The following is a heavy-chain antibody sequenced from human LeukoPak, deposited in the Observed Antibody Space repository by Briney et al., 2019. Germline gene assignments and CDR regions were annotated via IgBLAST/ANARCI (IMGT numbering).Heavy chain of an antibody. J-gene: IGHJ4*02. CDR3: ARSIRLLSGYFDY. Sequence: PGRSLRLSCAASGFTFDDYAMHWVRQAPGKGLEWVSGISWNSGSIGYADSVKGRFTISRDNAKNSLYLQMNSLRAEDMALYYCARSIRLLSGYFDYWGQGTLVTVSS. D-gene: IGHD3-3*01. CDR1: GFTFDDYA. CDR2: ISWNSGSI. V-gene: IGHV3-9*03.